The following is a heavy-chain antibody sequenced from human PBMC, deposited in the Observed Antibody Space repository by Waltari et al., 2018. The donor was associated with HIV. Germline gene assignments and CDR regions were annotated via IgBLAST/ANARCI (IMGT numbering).Heavy chain of an antibody. CDR1: GYTFTSYD. D-gene: IGHD3-22*01. V-gene: IGHV1-8*01. Sequence: QVQLVQSGAEVKKPGASVKVSCKASGYTFTSYDINWVRQATGQGLEWMGWKNPNRGNTGYAQKFQGRVTMTRNTSISTAYMELSSLRSEDTAVYYCARGYRQYDSSGYPPEYWGQGTLVTVSS. J-gene: IGHJ4*02. CDR3: ARGYRQYDSSGYPPEY. CDR2: KNPNRGNT.